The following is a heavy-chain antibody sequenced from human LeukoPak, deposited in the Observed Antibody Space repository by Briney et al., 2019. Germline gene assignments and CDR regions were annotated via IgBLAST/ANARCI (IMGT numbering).Heavy chain of an antibody. CDR1: GGSISSYY. V-gene: IGHV4-59*01. D-gene: IGHD6-19*01. Sequence: PSETLSLTCTVSGGSISSYYWSWIRQPPGEGLEWIGYIYYSGSTNYNPSLKSRVTISVDTSKNQFSLKLSSVTAADTAVYYCARGRRIAVADYYFDYWGQGTLVTVSS. J-gene: IGHJ4*02. CDR3: ARGRRIAVADYYFDY. CDR2: IYYSGST.